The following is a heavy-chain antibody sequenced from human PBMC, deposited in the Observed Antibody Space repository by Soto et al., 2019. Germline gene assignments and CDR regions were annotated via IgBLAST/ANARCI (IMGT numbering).Heavy chain of an antibody. J-gene: IGHJ4*02. Sequence: PSETLSLTCTVSGGSISSGDYYWSWIRQPPGKGLEWIGYIYYSGSTNYNPSLKSRVTISVDTSKNQFSLKLSSVTAADTAVYYCARVFRYRFGVTKSFDYRGQRSLVPVSS. CDR2: IYYSGST. CDR3: ARVFRYRFGVTKSFDY. D-gene: IGHD4-17*01. CDR1: GGSISSGDYY. V-gene: IGHV4-61*08.